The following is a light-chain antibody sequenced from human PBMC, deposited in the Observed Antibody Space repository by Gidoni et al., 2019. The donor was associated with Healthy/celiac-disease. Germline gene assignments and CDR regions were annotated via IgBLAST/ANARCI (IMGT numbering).Light chain of an antibody. J-gene: IGLJ2*01. Sequence: QSVLTQPPSVSGAPGQRVTISCTGSSSNIGAGYDVHWYQQLPGTAPKLLIYGNSNRPSGVPDRFSGSKSGTPASLAITGLQAEDEAYYYCQSYDSSLSGVVFGGGTKLPVL. CDR2: GNS. CDR1: SSNIGAGYD. CDR3: QSYDSSLSGVV. V-gene: IGLV1-40*01.